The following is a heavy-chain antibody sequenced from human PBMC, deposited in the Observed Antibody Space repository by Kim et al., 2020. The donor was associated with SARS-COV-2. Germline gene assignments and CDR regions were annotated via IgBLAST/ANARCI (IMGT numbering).Heavy chain of an antibody. V-gene: IGHV1-24*01. Sequence: IYAQKFQGRVTMTEDTSTDTAYMELSSLRSEDTAVYYCATEGLYSYGFDYWGQGTLVTVSS. J-gene: IGHJ4*02. D-gene: IGHD5-18*01. CDR3: ATEGLYSYGFDY.